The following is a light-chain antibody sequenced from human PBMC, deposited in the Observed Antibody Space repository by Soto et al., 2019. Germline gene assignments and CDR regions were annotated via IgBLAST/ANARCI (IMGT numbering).Light chain of an antibody. CDR1: RGSSSY. Sequence: EIVMTQSPATLSVSPGERATPPCRTQRGSSSYLAWYQQKPGQAPRLLIYGASTRATGIPDRFSGSGSGTDFTLTISSLQSEDFAVYYCQQNSSWPRTFGEGTKVDIK. V-gene: IGKV3D-15*01. J-gene: IGKJ4*02. CDR2: GAS. CDR3: QQNSSWPRT.